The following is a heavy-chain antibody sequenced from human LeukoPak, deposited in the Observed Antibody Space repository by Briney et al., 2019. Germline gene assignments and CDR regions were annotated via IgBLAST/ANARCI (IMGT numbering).Heavy chain of an antibody. CDR1: GFTLSSYG. CDR2: IRYDGSNK. J-gene: IGHJ4*02. D-gene: IGHD3-10*01. V-gene: IGHV3-30*02. CDR3: AKRRGYYGSGVNTYYFDY. Sequence: GGSLRLSCAASGFTLSSYGMHWVRQAPGKGREWVAFIRYDGSNKYYADSVKGRFTISRDNSKNTLYLQMNSLRAEDTAVYYCAKRRGYYGSGVNTYYFDYWGQGTLVTVSS.